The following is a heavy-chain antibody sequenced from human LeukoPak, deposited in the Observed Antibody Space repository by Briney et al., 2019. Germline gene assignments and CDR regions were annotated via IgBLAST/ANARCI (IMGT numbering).Heavy chain of an antibody. J-gene: IGHJ3*02. CDR3: ARASGFSGDLIYYYDSSGSKGAFDI. CDR1: GDSINSFY. D-gene: IGHD3-22*01. V-gene: IGHV4-59*01. CDR2: IYYSGST. Sequence: SETLSLTCTVSGDSINSFYWSWIRRPPGKGLEWIGYIYYSGSTNYNPSLKSRLTIAVDTSKNQFSLRLNSVTAADTAVYYCARASGFSGDLIYYYDSSGSKGAFDIWGQGTMVTVSS.